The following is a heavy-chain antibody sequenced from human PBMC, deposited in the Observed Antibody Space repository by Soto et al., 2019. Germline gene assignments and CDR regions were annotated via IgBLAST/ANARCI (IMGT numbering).Heavy chain of an antibody. V-gene: IGHV1-18*01. D-gene: IGHD3-22*01. CDR1: GYTFTSYG. CDR2: ISAYNGNT. CDR3: ASALYDSSGYYPAYYLDY. J-gene: IGHJ4*02. Sequence: ASVKVSCKASGYTFTSYGISWVRQAPGQGLEWMGWISAYNGNTNYAQKLQGRVTMTTDTSTSTAYMELRSLRSDDTAVYYCASALYDSSGYYPAYYLDYWGQGTLVAVLL.